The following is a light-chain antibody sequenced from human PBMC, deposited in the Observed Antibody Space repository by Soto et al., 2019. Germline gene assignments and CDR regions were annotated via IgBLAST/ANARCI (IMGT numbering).Light chain of an antibody. CDR2: AAS. CDR3: QQSYNTPWT. J-gene: IGKJ1*01. V-gene: IGKV1-39*01. Sequence: DIQMTQSPSSLSASVGDRVTITCRASQSINNYLNWYQQKPGRAPKLLIYAASNLHSGVPSRFSGSGSGAYFTLTVTSLQPEDFATYFCQQSYNTPWTFGQGTKVDIK. CDR1: QSINNY.